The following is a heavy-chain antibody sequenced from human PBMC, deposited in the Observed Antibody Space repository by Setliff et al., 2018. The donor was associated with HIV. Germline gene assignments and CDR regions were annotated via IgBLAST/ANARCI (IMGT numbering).Heavy chain of an antibody. CDR2: IYGDGSDP. V-gene: IGHV5-51*01. CDR1: GYKFTDYW. J-gene: IGHJ3*02. CDR3: ARPQYHQSSDAFDI. Sequence: GESLKISCKGFGYKFTDYWVGWVRQMPGEGLEWMGVIYGDGSDPRYSPSFQGQVTVSVDKSINTAYLRWTSLKASDTALYYCARPQYHQSSDAFDIWGQGTMVTVSS.